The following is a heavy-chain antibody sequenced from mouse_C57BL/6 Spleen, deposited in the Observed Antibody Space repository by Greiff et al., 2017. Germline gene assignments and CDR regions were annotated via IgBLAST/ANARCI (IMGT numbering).Heavy chain of an antibody. CDR2: FHPYNDDT. D-gene: IGHD2-1*01. CDR1: GYTFTTYP. Sequence: VKLMESGAELVKPGASVKMSCKASGYTFTTYPIEWMKQNHGKSLEWIGNFHPYNDDTKYNEKFKGKATLTVEKSSSTVYLELSRLTSDDSAVYYCARKETYGNWFAYWGQGTLVTVSA. CDR3: ARKETYGNWFAY. J-gene: IGHJ3*01. V-gene: IGHV1-47*01.